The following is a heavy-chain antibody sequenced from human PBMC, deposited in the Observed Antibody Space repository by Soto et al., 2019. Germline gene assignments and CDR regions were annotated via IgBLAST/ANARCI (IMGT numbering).Heavy chain of an antibody. CDR2: ISAYNGNT. D-gene: IGHD3-22*01. CDR3: AREVVSYYDSSGSVSRYYYYGMDG. J-gene: IGHJ6*02. CDR1: GYTFTSYG. V-gene: IGHV1-18*01. Sequence: GASVKVSCKASGYTFTSYGISWVRQAPGQGLEWMGWISAYNGNTNYAQKLQGRVTMTTDTSTSTAYMELRSLRSDDTAVYYCAREVVSYYDSSGSVSRYYYYGMDGWGQGTTVTVSS.